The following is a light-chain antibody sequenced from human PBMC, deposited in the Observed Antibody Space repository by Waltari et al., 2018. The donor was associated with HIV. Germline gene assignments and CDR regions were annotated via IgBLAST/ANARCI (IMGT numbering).Light chain of an antibody. Sequence: QSVLTQPPSASGTPGQRVTISCSGISSHIGSNTLNWYQQLPGTAPKLLIYSNNQRPSGVPDRFSGSKSGTSASLAISGLQSEDEADYYCAAWDDSLNGWVFGGGTKLTVL. V-gene: IGLV1-44*01. CDR2: SNN. J-gene: IGLJ3*02. CDR3: AAWDDSLNGWV. CDR1: SSHIGSNT.